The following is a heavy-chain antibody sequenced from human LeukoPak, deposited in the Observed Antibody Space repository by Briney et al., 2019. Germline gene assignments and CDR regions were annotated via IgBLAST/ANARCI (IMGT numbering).Heavy chain of an antibody. D-gene: IGHD3-3*01. J-gene: IGHJ4*02. CDR1: GFTFNNYA. CDR2: VSGSGDNT. CDR3: AKDVSYDFWSGYYTSYFDY. V-gene: IGHV3-23*01. Sequence: GGSLRLSCAASGFTFNNYAMTWVRQAPGKGLEWVSVVSGSGDNTNYADSVKGRFTISRDNSKNTLYLQMNSLRAEDTAVYFCAKDVSYDFWSGYYTSYFDYWGQGTLVTVSS.